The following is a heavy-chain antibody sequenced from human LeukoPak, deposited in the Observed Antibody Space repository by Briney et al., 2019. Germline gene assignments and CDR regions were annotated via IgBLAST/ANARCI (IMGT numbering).Heavy chain of an antibody. J-gene: IGHJ4*02. Sequence: GGSLRLSCAASGFTFSSYGMHWVRQAPGKGLEWVAVISYDGSNKYYADSVKGRFTISRDNSKNTLYLQMNSVRAEDTAVYYCAKDRGSLDYWGQGTLVTVSS. CDR1: GFTFSSYG. V-gene: IGHV3-30*18. D-gene: IGHD3-10*01. CDR3: AKDRGSLDY. CDR2: ISYDGSNK.